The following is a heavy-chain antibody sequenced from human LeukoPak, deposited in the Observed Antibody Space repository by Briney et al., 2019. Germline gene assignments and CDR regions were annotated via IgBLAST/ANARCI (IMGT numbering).Heavy chain of an antibody. D-gene: IGHD3-22*01. Sequence: SQTLSLTCAISGDSVSSNSAAWNWIRQSPSRGLEWLGRTYYRSKWYNDYAVSVKSRITINPDTSKNQFSLKLSSVAAADTAVYYCARARWGRYDSSGYLDYWGQGTLVTVSS. CDR3: ARARWGRYDSSGYLDY. CDR2: TYYRSKWYN. J-gene: IGHJ4*02. CDR1: GDSVSSNSAA. V-gene: IGHV6-1*01.